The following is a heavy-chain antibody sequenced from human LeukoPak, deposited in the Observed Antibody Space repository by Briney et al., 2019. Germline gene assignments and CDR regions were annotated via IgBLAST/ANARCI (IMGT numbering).Heavy chain of an antibody. D-gene: IGHD2/OR15-2a*01. CDR3: VSFYETY. V-gene: IGHV3-74*01. Sequence: GGSLRLSCAASGNYWMHWVRQVPGKGGVWVSHINSDGSWTSYADSVKGRFTISKDNAKNTVYLQMNSLRAEDTAVYYCVSFYETYWGRGTLVTVSS. CDR1: GNYW. J-gene: IGHJ4*02. CDR2: INSDGSWT.